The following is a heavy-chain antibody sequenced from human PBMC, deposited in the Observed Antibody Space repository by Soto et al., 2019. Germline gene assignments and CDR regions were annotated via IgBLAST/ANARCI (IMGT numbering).Heavy chain of an antibody. Sequence: QVQLVESGGGVVQPGRSLRLSCAASGFTFSSYGMHWVRQAPGKGLEWVAVISYDGSNKYYADSVKGRFTISRDNSKNTLYLQMNSLRAEDTAVYYCAKGGYSYGYVCDYWGQGTLVTVSS. D-gene: IGHD5-18*01. V-gene: IGHV3-30*18. CDR3: AKGGYSYGYVCDY. CDR1: GFTFSSYG. J-gene: IGHJ4*02. CDR2: ISYDGSNK.